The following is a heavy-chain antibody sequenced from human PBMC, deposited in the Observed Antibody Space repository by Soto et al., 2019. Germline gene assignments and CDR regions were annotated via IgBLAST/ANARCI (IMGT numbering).Heavy chain of an antibody. CDR1: GYTFTGYY. D-gene: IGHD6-13*01. CDR2: INPNSGGT. J-gene: IGHJ5*02. CDR3: ARAAALGTWFDP. Sequence: ASVKVSCKASGYTFTGYYMHWVRQAPGQGLEWMGWINPNSGGTNYAQKFQGWVTMTRDTSASTAYLELSSLRSEDTAVYYCARAAALGTWFDPWGQGTLVTVSS. V-gene: IGHV1-2*04.